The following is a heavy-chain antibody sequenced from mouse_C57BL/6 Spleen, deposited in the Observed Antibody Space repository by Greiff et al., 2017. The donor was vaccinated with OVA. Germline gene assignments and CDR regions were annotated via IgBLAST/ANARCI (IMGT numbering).Heavy chain of an antibody. CDR1: GYTFTDYN. V-gene: IGHV1-18*01. CDR3: ATYYSNYEAWFAY. CDR2: INPNNGGT. J-gene: IGHJ3*01. Sequence: VQLQQSGPELVKPGASVKIPCKASGYTFTDYNMDWVKQSHGKSLEWIGDINPNNGGTIYNQNFKGKATLTVDKSSSTAYMELRSLTSEDTAVYYCATYYSNYEAWFAYWGQGTLVTVSA. D-gene: IGHD2-5*01.